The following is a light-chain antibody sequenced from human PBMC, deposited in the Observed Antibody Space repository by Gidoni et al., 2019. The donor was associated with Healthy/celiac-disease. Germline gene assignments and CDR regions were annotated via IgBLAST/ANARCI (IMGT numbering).Light chain of an antibody. J-gene: IGKJ3*01. CDR2: AAS. CDR3: QQSYSTPLT. V-gene: IGKV1-39*01. CDR1: QSISSY. Sequence: DIQMTQSPSPLSASVGDRVTITCRASQSISSYLNWYQQKPGKAPKLLIYAASSLQSGVPSRFSGSESGTDFTLTISSLQPGDFATYYCQQSYSTPLTFGPGTRVDIK.